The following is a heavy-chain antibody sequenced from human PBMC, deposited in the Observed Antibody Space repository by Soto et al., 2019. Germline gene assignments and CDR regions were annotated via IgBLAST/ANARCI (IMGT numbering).Heavy chain of an antibody. Sequence: SLRLSCTSSLFTVSSNYMSLVLHAPLKWLELFSVIYSRVSTYYADSVKGRFTISRDNSKNTLYLQMNSLRAEDTAVYYCARGGDDSLTGYDASFDYWGQGALVTVSS. CDR2: IYSRVST. CDR1: LFTVSSNY. J-gene: IGHJ4*02. CDR3: ARGGDDSLTGYDASFDY. V-gene: IGHV3-53*01. D-gene: IGHD3-9*01.